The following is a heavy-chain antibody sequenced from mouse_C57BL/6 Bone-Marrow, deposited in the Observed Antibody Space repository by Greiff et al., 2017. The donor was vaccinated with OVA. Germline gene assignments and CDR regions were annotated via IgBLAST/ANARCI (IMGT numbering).Heavy chain of an antibody. CDR3: ARGYCYYAMDY. CDR2: IYPRSGNT. CDR1: GYTFTSYG. J-gene: IGHJ4*01. D-gene: IGHD1-2*01. Sequence: LVESGAELARPGASVKLSCKASGYTFTSYGISWVKQRTGQGLEWIGEIYPRSGNTYYNEKFKGKATLTADKSSSTAYMELRSLTSEDSAVYFCARGYCYYAMDYWGQGTSVTVSS. V-gene: IGHV1-81*01.